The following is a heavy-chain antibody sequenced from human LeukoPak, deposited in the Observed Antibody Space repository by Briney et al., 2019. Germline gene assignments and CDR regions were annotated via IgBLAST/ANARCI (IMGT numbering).Heavy chain of an antibody. D-gene: IGHD3-22*01. J-gene: IGHJ3*02. CDR2: ISAYNGNT. CDR1: GCTFTSYG. CDR3: ARDVGYDSSGDDAFDI. V-gene: IGHV1-18*01. Sequence: ASVKVSCKASGCTFTSYGISWVRQAPGQGLEWMGWISAYNGNTNYAQKLQGRVTMTTDTSTSTAYMELRSLRSDDTAVYYCARDVGYDSSGDDAFDIWGQGTMVTVSS.